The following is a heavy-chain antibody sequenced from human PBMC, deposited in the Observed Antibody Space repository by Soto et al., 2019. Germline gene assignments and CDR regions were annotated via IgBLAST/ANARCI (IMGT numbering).Heavy chain of an antibody. CDR2: IYASGST. V-gene: IGHV4-4*07. CDR3: ARDPTYYYESSGYSRFDY. Sequence: KPSETLSLTCTVSGGSISSYYWNWIRQPAGKGLEWIGRIYASGSTNYNPSLKSRVTMSVDTSKNQFSLKLSSVTAADTAVYFCARDPTYYYESSGYSRFDYWGQGTLVTVSS. CDR1: GGSISSYY. D-gene: IGHD3-22*01. J-gene: IGHJ4*02.